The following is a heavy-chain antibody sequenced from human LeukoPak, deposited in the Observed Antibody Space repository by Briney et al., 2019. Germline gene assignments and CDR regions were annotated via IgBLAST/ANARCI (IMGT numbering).Heavy chain of an antibody. D-gene: IGHD4-11*01. V-gene: IGHV3-23*01. CDR1: GFTFSSYA. CDR2: ISGSGGST. CDR3: ARRVDKGTTTIDY. J-gene: IGHJ4*02. Sequence: GGSLRLSCAASGFTFSSYAMSWVRQAPGKGLEWVSAISGSGGSTYYADSVKGRFTISRDNSKNSLYLQMNSLRAEDTAVYYCARRVDKGTTTIDYWGQGTLVTVSS.